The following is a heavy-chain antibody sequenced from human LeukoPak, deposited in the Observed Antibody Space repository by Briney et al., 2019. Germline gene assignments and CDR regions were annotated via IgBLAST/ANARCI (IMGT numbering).Heavy chain of an antibody. D-gene: IGHD6-19*01. CDR1: GGSISSYY. V-gene: IGHV4-4*07. J-gene: IGHJ4*02. Sequence: SETLSLTCTVSGGSISSYYWNWIRQPAGKGLEWIGRIYTSGSTYYTPSLRSRVTMSIDTSKNQFALTLSSVTAADTAIYYCARDYNVAMADPVFDYWGQGTLVTVSS. CDR3: ARDYNVAMADPVFDY. CDR2: IYTSGST.